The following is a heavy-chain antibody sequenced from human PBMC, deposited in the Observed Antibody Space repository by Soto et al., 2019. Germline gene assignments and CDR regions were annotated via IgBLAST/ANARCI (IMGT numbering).Heavy chain of an antibody. J-gene: IGHJ6*04. Sequence: GGSLRLSCAASGFTFSDYYMSWIRQAPGKGLEWVSYISSSGSTIYYADSVKGRFTISRDNAKNSLYLQMNSLRAEDTAVYYCARTRYPVVVVAANPLGVWGKGTTVTVSS. D-gene: IGHD2-15*01. CDR2: ISSSGSTI. V-gene: IGHV3-11*01. CDR1: GFTFSDYY. CDR3: ARTRYPVVVVAANPLGV.